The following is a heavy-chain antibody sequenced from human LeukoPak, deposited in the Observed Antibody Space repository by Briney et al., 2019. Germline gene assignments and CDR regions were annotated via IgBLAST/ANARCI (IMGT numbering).Heavy chain of an antibody. V-gene: IGHV3-48*03. CDR2: ISSSGSTV. J-gene: IGHJ4*02. CDR3: ATGGNSLAY. CDR1: GFTFSNYE. D-gene: IGHD1-26*01. Sequence: PGGSLRLSCAASGFTFSNYEMNWVRQAPGKGLEWVSTISSSGSTVYYADSVKGRFTISRDNAKKSLSLQMNSLRAEDMAVYYCATGGNSLAYWGQGTLVTVSS.